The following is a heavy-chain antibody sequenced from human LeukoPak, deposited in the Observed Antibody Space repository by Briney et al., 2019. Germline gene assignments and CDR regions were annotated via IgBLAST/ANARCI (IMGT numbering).Heavy chain of an antibody. V-gene: IGHV3-49*04. CDR2: IRSKAYGGTT. CDR3: TRDTAGYCSGGSCS. CDR1: GFTFGDYA. J-gene: IGHJ5*02. D-gene: IGHD2-15*01. Sequence: GGSLRLSCTASGFTFGDYAMSWVRQAPGKGLEWVGFIRSKAYGGTTEYAASVKGRFTISRDDSKSIAYLQMNSLKTEDTAMYYCTRDTAGYCSGGSCSLGQGTLVTVSS.